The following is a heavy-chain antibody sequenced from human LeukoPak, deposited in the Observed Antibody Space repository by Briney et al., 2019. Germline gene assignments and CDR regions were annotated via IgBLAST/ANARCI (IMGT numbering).Heavy chain of an antibody. J-gene: IGHJ5*02. CDR3: ARGRGYCSGGTCFNWFDP. CDR2: IYYSGST. V-gene: IGHV4-31*03. CDR1: GGSISSGGYY. Sequence: SQTLSLTCTVSGGSISSGGYYWSWIRQHPGKGLEGIGYIYYSGSTYYNPSLKRRVTISVDTSKNQFSLKLSSVTAADTAVYYCARGRGYCSGGTCFNWFDPWGQGTLVTVSS. D-gene: IGHD2-15*01.